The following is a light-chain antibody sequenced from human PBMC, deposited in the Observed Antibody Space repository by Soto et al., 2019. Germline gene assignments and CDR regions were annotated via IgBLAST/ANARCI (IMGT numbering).Light chain of an antibody. Sequence: EIVMTQSPATLSVSPGERVTLSCRASQSVTINLAWYQQKPGQAPRYLIYGASTRATGIPARFSGSGSGTEFTLTNSSPQSEDLAVYYCQQYNSWPLTVGQGTRLEVK. CDR3: QQYNSWPLT. CDR2: GAS. V-gene: IGKV3-15*01. J-gene: IGKJ5*01. CDR1: QSVTIN.